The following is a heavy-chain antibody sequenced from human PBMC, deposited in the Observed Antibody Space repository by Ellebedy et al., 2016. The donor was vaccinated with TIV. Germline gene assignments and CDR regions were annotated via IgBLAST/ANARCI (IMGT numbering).Heavy chain of an antibody. CDR3: ARAVKQLGCWFDP. CDR2: IYYSGST. CDR1: GGSISSGAYY. J-gene: IGHJ5*02. D-gene: IGHD6-6*01. Sequence: MPSETLSLTCSVSGGSISSGAYYWSWIRQHPGKGLEWIGYIYYSGSTYYNPSLKSRVIISVDTSKNQFSLKLSSVTAADTAVYYCARAVKQLGCWFDPWGQGTLVTVSS. V-gene: IGHV4-31*03.